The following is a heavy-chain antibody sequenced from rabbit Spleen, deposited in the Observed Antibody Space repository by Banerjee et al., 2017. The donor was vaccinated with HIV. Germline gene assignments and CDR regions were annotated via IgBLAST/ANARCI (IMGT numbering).Heavy chain of an antibody. CDR3: ARGTGNNDGPHNGMDL. CDR1: GFDFSSGYY. CDR2: IYIDDAYT. Sequence: QEQLVESGGGLVQPGGSLKLSCRASGFDFSSGYYMCWVRQAPGKELELIGCIYIDDAYTYYANWVNGRFTISKTSSTTVTLQMTSLTAADTATYFCARGTGNNDGPHNGMDLWGQGTLVTVS. D-gene: IGHD7-1*01. V-gene: IGHV1S45*01. J-gene: IGHJ6*01.